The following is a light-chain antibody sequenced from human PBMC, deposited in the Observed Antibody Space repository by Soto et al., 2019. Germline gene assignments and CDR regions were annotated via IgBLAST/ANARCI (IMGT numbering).Light chain of an antibody. CDR1: QDISNF. CDR3: HQYDNVPQT. CDR2: DAS. Sequence: DIQMTQSPSSLSASVGDRVTITCQASQDISNFLNWYQQKPGKAPKLLIYDASNLQTGVPSRFSGSGSGTDFTFTISSLQPEDSATYCCHQYDNVPQTFGQGTKLEIK. V-gene: IGKV1-33*01. J-gene: IGKJ2*01.